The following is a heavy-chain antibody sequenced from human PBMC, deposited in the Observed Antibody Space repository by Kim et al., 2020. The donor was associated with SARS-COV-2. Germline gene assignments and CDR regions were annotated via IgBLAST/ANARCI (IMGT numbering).Heavy chain of an antibody. CDR1: GFTFSSYG. V-gene: IGHV3-30*18. D-gene: IGHD3-10*01. CDR3: AKDAQDLLLWFGELWAGAFGMDV. J-gene: IGHJ6*02. CDR2: ISYDGSNK. Sequence: GGSLRLSCAASGFTFSSYGMHWVRQAPGKGLEWVAVISYDGSNKYYADSVKGRFTISRDNSKNTLYLQMNSLRAEDTAVYYCAKDAQDLLLWFGELWAGAFGMDVWGQGTTVTVSS.